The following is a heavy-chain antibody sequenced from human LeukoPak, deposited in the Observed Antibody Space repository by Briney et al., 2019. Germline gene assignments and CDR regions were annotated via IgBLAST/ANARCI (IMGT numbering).Heavy chain of an antibody. CDR1: GFTFSSYT. CDR2: ISGSGAIT. V-gene: IGHV3-23*01. CDR3: AKIIAVTESYWYGMEV. D-gene: IGHD4-17*01. J-gene: IGHJ6*01. Sequence: GGSLSLSCAASGFTFSSYTMTWARLAPGKGLEWVSGISGSGAITDYVDSVRGRFTISRDNSKNTLYLQMHSLRTEDTAVYYCAKIIAVTESYWYGMEVWGQGTTVNVLS.